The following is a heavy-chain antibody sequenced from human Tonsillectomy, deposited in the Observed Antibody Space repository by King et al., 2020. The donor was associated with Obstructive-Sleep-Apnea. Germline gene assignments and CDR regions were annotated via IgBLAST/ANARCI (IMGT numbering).Heavy chain of an antibody. CDR3: ARGQLWSPTNYYFDY. CDR2: IYYSGST. CDR1: GGSISSGDYY. D-gene: IGHD5-18*01. Sequence: VQLQESGPGLVKPSQTLSLTCTVSGGSISSGDYYWSWIRQHPGKGLEWIGYIYYSGSTYYNPSLKSRVTISVDTSKNQFSLKLNSVTAADTAVYYCARGQLWSPTNYYFDYCGQGTLVTVSS. V-gene: IGHV4-31*03. J-gene: IGHJ4*02.